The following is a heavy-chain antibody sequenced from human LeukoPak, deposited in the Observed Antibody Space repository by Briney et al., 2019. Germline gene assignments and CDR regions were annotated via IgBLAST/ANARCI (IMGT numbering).Heavy chain of an antibody. D-gene: IGHD5-18*01. CDR3: AKSGRGYSYGNFDY. V-gene: IGHV3-23*01. J-gene: IGHJ4*02. Sequence: GGSLRLSCAASGFTFSSYAMTWVRQAPGKGLEWVSAISGDGGSTYYADSVKGRFTISRDNSKNTLYLQMNGLRAEDTAVYYCAKSGRGYSYGNFDYWGQGTLVTVSS. CDR2: ISGDGGST. CDR1: GFTFSSYA.